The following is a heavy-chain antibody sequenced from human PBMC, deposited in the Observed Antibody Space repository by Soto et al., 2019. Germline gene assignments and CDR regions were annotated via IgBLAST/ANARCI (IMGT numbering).Heavy chain of an antibody. D-gene: IGHD3-10*01. CDR2: IYWDDDK. CDR3: AHSKEILWFGELLLAWFDP. J-gene: IGHJ5*02. CDR1: GFSLSTSGVG. V-gene: IGHV2-5*02. Sequence: SGPTLVNPTQTLTLTCTFSGFSLSTSGVGVGWIRQPPGKALEWLALIYWDDDKRYSPSLKSRLTITKDTSKNQVVLTMTNMDPVDTATYYCAHSKEILWFGELLLAWFDPWGQGTLVTVSS.